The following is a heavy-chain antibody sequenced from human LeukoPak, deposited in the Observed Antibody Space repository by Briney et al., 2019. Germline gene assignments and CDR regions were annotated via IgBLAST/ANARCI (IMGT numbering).Heavy chain of an antibody. CDR1: GYTLTELS. CDR3: ATDHYYGSGSYSLFDY. Sequence: ASVKVSCKVSGYTLTELSMHWVRQAPGKGLEWMGGFDPEDGGTIYAQKFQGRVTMTEDTSTDTAYMELSSLRSEDTAVYYCATDHYYGSGSYSLFDYWGQGTLVTVSS. CDR2: FDPEDGGT. D-gene: IGHD3-10*01. V-gene: IGHV1-24*01. J-gene: IGHJ4*02.